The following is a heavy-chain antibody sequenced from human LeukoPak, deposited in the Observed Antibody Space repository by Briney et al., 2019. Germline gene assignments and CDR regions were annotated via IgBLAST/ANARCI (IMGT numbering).Heavy chain of an antibody. CDR1: GFTFSSYA. D-gene: IGHD2-2*01. V-gene: IGHV3-30-3*01. CDR2: ISYDGSNK. CDR3: ARDYAVGSHVHYYYYYGMDV. Sequence: GRSLRLSCAASGFTFSSYAMHWVRQAPGKGLEWVAVISYDGSNKYYADSVKGRFTISRDNSKNTLYLQMNSLRSEDTAVYYCARDYAVGSHVHYYYYYGMDVWGQGTTVTVSS. J-gene: IGHJ6*02.